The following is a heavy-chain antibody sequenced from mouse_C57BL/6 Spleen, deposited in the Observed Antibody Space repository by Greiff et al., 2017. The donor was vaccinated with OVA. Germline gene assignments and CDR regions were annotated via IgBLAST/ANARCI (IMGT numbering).Heavy chain of an antibody. CDR1: GYSFTGYY. D-gene: IGHD1-1*01. Sequence: VQLQQSGPELVKPGASVKISCKASGYSFTGYYMNWVKQSPEKSLEWIGEINPSTGGTTYNQKFKAKATLTVDKSSSTAYMQLKSLTSEDSAVYYSARGGYYGSRDDYWGQGTTLTVSS. V-gene: IGHV1-42*01. J-gene: IGHJ2*01. CDR3: ARGGYYGSRDDY. CDR2: INPSTGGT.